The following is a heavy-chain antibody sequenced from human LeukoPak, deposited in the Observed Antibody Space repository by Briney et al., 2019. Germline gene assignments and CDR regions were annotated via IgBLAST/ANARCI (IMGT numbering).Heavy chain of an antibody. Sequence: NPSETLSLTCTVSVGSISSSSYYWGWIRQPPGKGLEWTGGIYYSGSTYYNPSLKSRVTISVDTSKNQFSLKLSSVTAEETAVYYCARYCSGDSCLGNDAFDIWGQGTMVTVSS. CDR3: ARYCSGDSCLGNDAFDI. CDR2: IYYSGST. V-gene: IGHV4-39*01. D-gene: IGHD2-15*01. CDR1: VGSISSSSYY. J-gene: IGHJ3*02.